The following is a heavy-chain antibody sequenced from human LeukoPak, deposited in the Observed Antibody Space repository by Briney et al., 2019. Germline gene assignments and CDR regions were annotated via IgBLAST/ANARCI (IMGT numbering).Heavy chain of an antibody. V-gene: IGHV1-69*05. CDR1: GYTFTSYA. CDR2: IIPIFGTT. Sequence: PVKVSCKASGYTFTSYAISWVRQAPGQGLEWMGGIIPIFGTTNYAQKFQGRVTITTDESSSTVYMQLSSLRSEDTAVYYCAIDDSSGFSDIWGQGTLVTVSS. CDR3: AIDDSSGFSDI. J-gene: IGHJ4*02. D-gene: IGHD3-22*01.